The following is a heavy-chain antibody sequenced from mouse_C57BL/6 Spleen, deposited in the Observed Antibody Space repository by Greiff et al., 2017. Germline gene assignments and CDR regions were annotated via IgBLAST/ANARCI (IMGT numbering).Heavy chain of an antibody. V-gene: IGHV7-3*01. CDR2: IRNKANGYTT. CDR1: GFTFTDYY. D-gene: IGHD3-1*01. Sequence: EVQLVESGGGLVQPGGSLSLSCAASGFTFTDYYMSWVRQPPGKALEWLGFIRNKANGYTTEYSASVKGRFTNSRANSQSILYLQMNALRAEDSATYYCERYIPRLYYVGYWGQGTTLTVSS. CDR3: ERYIPRLYYVGY. J-gene: IGHJ2*01.